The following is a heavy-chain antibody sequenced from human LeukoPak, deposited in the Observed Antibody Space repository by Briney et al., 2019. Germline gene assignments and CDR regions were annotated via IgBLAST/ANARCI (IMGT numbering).Heavy chain of an antibody. J-gene: IGHJ4*02. CDR2: IIPILGIA. D-gene: IGHD3-22*01. V-gene: IGHV1-69*04. CDR3: AREPYYYDSSGYFAGD. Sequence: SVKVSCKASGGTFSSYAISWVRQAPGQGLEWMGRIIPILGIANYAQKFQGRVTITADKSTSTAYMELSSLRSEDTAVYYCAREPYYYDSSGYFAGDWGQGTLVTVSS. CDR1: GGTFSSYA.